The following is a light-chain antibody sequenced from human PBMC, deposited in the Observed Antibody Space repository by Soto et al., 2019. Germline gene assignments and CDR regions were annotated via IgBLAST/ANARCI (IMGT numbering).Light chain of an antibody. CDR2: GAS. V-gene: IGKV3D-15*01. CDR1: QSVSSN. Sequence: IVMTQSPCTLSVSPGESATLSCRASQSVSSNLAWYQQKPGQAPRLLIFGASTRATGIPGRFSGSGSGTEFTLTISSLQSEDFAVYYCQQYNNWPPLTFGGGTKVEIK. J-gene: IGKJ4*01. CDR3: QQYNNWPPLT.